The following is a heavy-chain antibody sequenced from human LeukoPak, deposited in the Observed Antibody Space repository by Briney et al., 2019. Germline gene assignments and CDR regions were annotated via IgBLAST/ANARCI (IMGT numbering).Heavy chain of an antibody. CDR2: IYYSGST. D-gene: IGHD1-1*01. Sequence: SETLSLTCTVSGGSISSYYWSWIRQPSGKGLEWIGYIYYSGSTNYNPSLKSRVTISVDTSKNQFSLKLSSVTAADTAIYYCARQQSGYWNGVGLDYWGQGTLVTVSS. J-gene: IGHJ4*02. V-gene: IGHV4-59*08. CDR3: ARQQSGYWNGVGLDY. CDR1: GGSISSYY.